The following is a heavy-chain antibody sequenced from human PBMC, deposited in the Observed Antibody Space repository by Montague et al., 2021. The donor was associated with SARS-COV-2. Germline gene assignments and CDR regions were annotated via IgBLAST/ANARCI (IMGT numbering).Heavy chain of an antibody. CDR1: GESFSGFY. Sequence: SETLSLTCAVYGESFSGFYWTWIRQPPGKGLEWIGEINDRGNTNYNSSLKSRVTISMDTSKNQFSLRLSSVTAADTAVYYCARWALMVRGVPSFDIWGQGTMVTVSS. CDR2: INDRGNT. J-gene: IGHJ3*02. CDR3: ARWALMVRGVPSFDI. D-gene: IGHD3-10*01. V-gene: IGHV4-34*01.